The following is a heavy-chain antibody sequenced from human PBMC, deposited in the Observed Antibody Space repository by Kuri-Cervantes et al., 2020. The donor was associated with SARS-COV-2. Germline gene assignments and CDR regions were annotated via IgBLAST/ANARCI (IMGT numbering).Heavy chain of an antibody. D-gene: IGHD6-13*01. V-gene: IGHV3-7*01. CDR1: GFTFSSYW. J-gene: IGHJ4*02. CDR2: IKQDGSEK. CDR3: ARDDLFVAAPFDY. Sequence: GESLKISCAASGFTFSSYWMSWVRQAPGKGLEWVANIKQDGSEKYYVDSVKGRFTISRDNSKNTLYLQMNSLRAEDTAVYYCARDDLFVAAPFDYWGQGTLVTVSS.